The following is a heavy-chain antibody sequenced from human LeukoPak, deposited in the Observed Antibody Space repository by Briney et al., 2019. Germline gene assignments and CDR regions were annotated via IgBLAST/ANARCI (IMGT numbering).Heavy chain of an antibody. J-gene: IGHJ6*03. CDR1: GYTFTSYA. CDR3: ARGSNSRITIFGVVPTPYYYMDV. D-gene: IGHD3-3*01. Sequence: ASVKVSCKASGYTFTSYAMHWVRQAPGQRLEWMGWINAGYGNTKYSQKFQGRVTITRDTSASTAYMELSSLRSEDTAVYYCARGSNSRITIFGVVPTPYYYMDVWGKGTTVTVSS. CDR2: INAGYGNT. V-gene: IGHV1-3*01.